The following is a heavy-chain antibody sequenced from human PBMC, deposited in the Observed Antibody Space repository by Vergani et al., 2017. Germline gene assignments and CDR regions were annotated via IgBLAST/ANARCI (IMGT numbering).Heavy chain of an antibody. Sequence: QVQLVQSGAEVKKPGSSVQVSCKASGGTFSSYAISWVRQAPGQGLEWMGGIIPILGTANYAQKFQGRVTITADESTSTAYMELSSLGSEDTAVYYCATKSCGTPGCQIGYFREWGQGTLVTVSS. D-gene: IGHD1-1*01. CDR3: ATKSCGTPGCQIGYFRE. CDR1: GGTFSSYA. J-gene: IGHJ1*01. V-gene: IGHV1-69*01. CDR2: IIPILGTA.